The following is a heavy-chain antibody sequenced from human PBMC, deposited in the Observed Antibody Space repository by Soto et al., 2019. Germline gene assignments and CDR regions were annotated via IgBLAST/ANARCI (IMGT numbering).Heavy chain of an antibody. CDR1: GYSFTSYW. J-gene: IGHJ6*02. Sequence: GEALKISCKGSGYSFTSYWIGWVRQMPGKGLEWMGIIYPGDSDTRYSPSFQGQVTISADKSISTAYLQWSSLKASDTAMYYCERTSAAGKYYYGMDVWGQGTTVNVS. CDR2: IYPGDSDT. D-gene: IGHD6-13*01. V-gene: IGHV5-51*01. CDR3: ERTSAAGKYYYGMDV.